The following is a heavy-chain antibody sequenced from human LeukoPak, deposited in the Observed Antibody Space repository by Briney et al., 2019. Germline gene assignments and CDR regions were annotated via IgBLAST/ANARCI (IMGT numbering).Heavy chain of an antibody. Sequence: QSGGSLRLSCAVSGFTFSRYSMNWVRQAPGKGLEWVSYISSSSSTLYYADSVKGRFSISRDNAKTSLYLQMNSLRAEDTVVYYCASGAEGYVFDPWGQGTLVTVSS. J-gene: IGHJ5*02. CDR1: GFTFSRYS. D-gene: IGHD5-12*01. V-gene: IGHV3-48*01. CDR2: ISSSSSTL. CDR3: ASGAEGYVFDP.